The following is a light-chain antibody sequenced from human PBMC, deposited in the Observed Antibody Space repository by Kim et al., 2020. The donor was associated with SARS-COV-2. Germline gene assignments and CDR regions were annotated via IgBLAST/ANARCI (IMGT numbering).Light chain of an antibody. CDR1: QNIGTK. V-gene: IGKV3-15*01. CDR2: DAS. J-gene: IGKJ5*01. CDR3: QQYDKWPPIT. Sequence: PPAHIAALSCSSSQNIGTKLAWYPPKPGQSPRLLIYDASTRASGVTDRFYGSGSGTEFTLIIGDLQSEDFAVYYCQQYDKWPPITFGQGTRLEIK.